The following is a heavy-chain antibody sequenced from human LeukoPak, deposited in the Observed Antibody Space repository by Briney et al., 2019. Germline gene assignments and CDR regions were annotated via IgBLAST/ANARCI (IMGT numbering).Heavy chain of an antibody. CDR3: ARDQYSSSWYYYYYGMDV. CDR1: GFTFSSYG. CDR2: IWYDGSNK. Sequence: GRSLRLSCAASGFTFSSYGMHWVRQAPGKGLEWVAVIWYDGSNKYYADSVKGRFTISRDNSKNTLYLQMNSLRAEDTAAYYCARDQYSSSWYYYYYGMDVWGQGTTVTVSS. D-gene: IGHD6-13*01. V-gene: IGHV3-33*01. J-gene: IGHJ6*02.